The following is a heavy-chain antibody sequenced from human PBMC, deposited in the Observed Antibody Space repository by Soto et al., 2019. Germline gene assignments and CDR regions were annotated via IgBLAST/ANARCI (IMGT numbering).Heavy chain of an antibody. V-gene: IGHV4-31*03. D-gene: IGHD2-15*01. CDR2: IYYSGST. CDR3: ARRPYCSGGSCEKPPRANWFDP. Sequence: QVQLQESGPGLVKPSQTLSLTCTVSGGSISSGGYYWSWIRQHPGKGLERIGYIYYSGSTYYNPSPKRRVTISVDTSKNQFSLKLSSVTAAATAVYYCARRPYCSGGSCEKPPRANWFDPWGQGTLVTVSS. CDR1: GGSISSGGYY. J-gene: IGHJ5*02.